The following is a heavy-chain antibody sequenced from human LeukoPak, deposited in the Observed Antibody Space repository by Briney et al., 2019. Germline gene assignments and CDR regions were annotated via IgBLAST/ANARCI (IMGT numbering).Heavy chain of an antibody. J-gene: IGHJ4*02. Sequence: PGGSLRLSCAASGFTLSSYWMSWVRQAPGKGLEWVANIKQDGSEKYYVDSVKGRFTISRDNAKNSLYLQMNSLRAEDTAVYYCAREPSMVRGVSPFDYWGQGTLVTVSS. CDR3: AREPSMVRGVSPFDY. CDR2: IKQDGSEK. CDR1: GFTLSSYW. V-gene: IGHV3-7*03. D-gene: IGHD3-10*01.